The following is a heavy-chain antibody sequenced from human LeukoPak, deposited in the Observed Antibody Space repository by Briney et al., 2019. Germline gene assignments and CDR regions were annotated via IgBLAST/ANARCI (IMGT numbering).Heavy chain of an antibody. J-gene: IGHJ4*02. V-gene: IGHV1-18*01. CDR3: ARDLQQPGIAVAGTSFLDY. Sequence: GASVKVSCKASGYTFTSYGISWVRQAPGQGLEWMGWISAYNGNTNYAQKLQGRVTITTDTSTSTAYMELRSLRSDDTAVCYCARDLQQPGIAVAGTSFLDYWGQGTLVTVSS. CDR1: GYTFTSYG. D-gene: IGHD6-19*01. CDR2: ISAYNGNT.